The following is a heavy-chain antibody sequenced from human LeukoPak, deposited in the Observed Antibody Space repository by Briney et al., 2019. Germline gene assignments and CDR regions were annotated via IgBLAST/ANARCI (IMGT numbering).Heavy chain of an antibody. D-gene: IGHD1-1*01. CDR2: INHSGST. V-gene: IGHV4-34*01. J-gene: IGHJ4*02. Sequence: SETLSLTCAVYGGSFSGYYWSWIRQPPGKGLEWIGEINHSGSTNYNPSLKSRVTISVDTSKNQFSLKLSSVTAADTAVYYCARGKELKRAFDYWGQGTLVTVSS. CDR1: GGSFSGYY. CDR3: ARGKELKRAFDY.